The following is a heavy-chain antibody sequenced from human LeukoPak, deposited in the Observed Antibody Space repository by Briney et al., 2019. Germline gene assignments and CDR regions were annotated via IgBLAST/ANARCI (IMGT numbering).Heavy chain of an antibody. V-gene: IGHV1-2*02. D-gene: IGHD6-19*01. CDR2: INPNSGGT. CDR1: GYTFTGYY. CDR3: ARVGSDSSGWRRFDY. J-gene: IGHJ4*02. Sequence: ASVKVSCQASGYTFTGYYMHWVRQAPGQGLEWMGWINPNSGGTNSAQKFQGRVTMNRDTSISTAYMELSRLRSDDTAVYYCARVGSDSSGWRRFDYWGQGTLVTVSS.